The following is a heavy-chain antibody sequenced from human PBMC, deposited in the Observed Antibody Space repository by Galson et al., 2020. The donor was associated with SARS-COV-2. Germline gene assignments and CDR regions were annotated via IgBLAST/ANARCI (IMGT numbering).Heavy chain of an antibody. CDR3: ARENYYYGSGSLNPSEYYYYGMDV. CDR2: IYYSGST. CDR1: GGSISSGDYY. D-gene: IGHD3-10*01. Sequence: SETLSLTCTVSGGSISSGDYYWSWIRQPPGKGLEWIGYIYYSGSTYYNPSLKSRVTISVDTSKNQFSLKLSSVTAADTAVYYCARENYYYGSGSLNPSEYYYYGMDVWGQGTTVTVSS. J-gene: IGHJ6*02. V-gene: IGHV4-30-4*01.